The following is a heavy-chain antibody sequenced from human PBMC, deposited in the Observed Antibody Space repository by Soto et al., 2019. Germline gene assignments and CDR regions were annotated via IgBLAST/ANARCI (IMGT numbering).Heavy chain of an antibody. D-gene: IGHD3-3*01. CDR2: IKQDGSEQ. J-gene: IGHJ4*02. CDR1: GFTFSTYW. V-gene: IGHV3-7*01. CDR3: ARPIYDFWSGSYYFDY. Sequence: PVGSLRLSCAASGFTFSTYWMTWVRQAPGKGLEWVANIKQDGSEQYYVDSVKGRFTISRDNAKNSLYLQMNSLRAEDTAVYYCARPIYDFWSGSYYFDYWGQGTLVTVSS.